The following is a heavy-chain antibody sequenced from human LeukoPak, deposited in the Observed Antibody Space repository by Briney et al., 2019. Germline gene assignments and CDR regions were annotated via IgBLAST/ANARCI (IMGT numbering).Heavy chain of an antibody. Sequence: ASVKVSCKASGGTFSSYAISWVRQAPGQGLEWMGRIIPILGIANYAQKFQGRVTITADKSTSTAYMELSSLRSEDTAVYYCARDDYRMTGRITIFPGFDPWGQGTLVTVSS. J-gene: IGHJ5*02. CDR2: IIPILGIA. CDR1: GGTFSSYA. V-gene: IGHV1-69*04. CDR3: ARDDYRMTGRITIFPGFDP. D-gene: IGHD3-3*01.